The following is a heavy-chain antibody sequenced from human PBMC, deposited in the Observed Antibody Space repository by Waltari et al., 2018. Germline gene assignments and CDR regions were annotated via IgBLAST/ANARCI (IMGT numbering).Heavy chain of an antibody. CDR3: ARDRPFYDFWSGYSPGYYGMDV. Sequence: QVQLQESGPGLVKPSETLSLTCTVSGGSISSYYWSWIRQPPGKGLEWIGYIYYSGSTNYNPALKSRVTISVDTSKNQFSLKLSSVTAADTAVYYCARDRPFYDFWSGYSPGYYGMDVWGQGTTVTVSS. D-gene: IGHD3-3*01. V-gene: IGHV4-59*01. CDR1: GGSISSYY. CDR2: IYYSGST. J-gene: IGHJ6*02.